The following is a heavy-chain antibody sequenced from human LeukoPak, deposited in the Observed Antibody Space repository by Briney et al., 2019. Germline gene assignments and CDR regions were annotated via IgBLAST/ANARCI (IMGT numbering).Heavy chain of an antibody. J-gene: IGHJ5*02. Sequence: GGSLRLSCAASGFTFSTYVMHWVRQAPGKGLEWVSAISYDGTDKYYADSVKGRFTISRDNSKNTLYLQMNSLRAEDTAVYYCARGLSIGGWSESYWFVPWGQGTLVTVSS. V-gene: IGHV3-30*04. CDR1: GFTFSTYV. CDR2: ISYDGTDK. D-gene: IGHD6-19*01. CDR3: ARGLSIGGWSESYWFVP.